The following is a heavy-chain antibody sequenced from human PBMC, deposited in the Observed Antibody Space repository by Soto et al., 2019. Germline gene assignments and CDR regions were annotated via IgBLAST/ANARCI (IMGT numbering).Heavy chain of an antibody. Sequence: QVQLQESGTGLVKPSETLSLTCTVSGGSISSYYWSWIRQPRGKGLEWIGYIYYSGSTNYNPSLKSRVTISVDTSKNQFSLKLSSVTAADTAVYYCARVRWTVAGPGHFDYWGQGTLVTVSS. D-gene: IGHD6-19*01. CDR3: ARVRWTVAGPGHFDY. V-gene: IGHV4-59*01. CDR2: IYYSGST. CDR1: GGSISSYY. J-gene: IGHJ4*02.